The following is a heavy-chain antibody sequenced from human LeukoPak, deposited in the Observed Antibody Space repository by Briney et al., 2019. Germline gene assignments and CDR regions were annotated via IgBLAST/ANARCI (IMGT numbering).Heavy chain of an antibody. V-gene: IGHV4-34*01. J-gene: IGHJ4*02. D-gene: IGHD3-16*02. CDR3: ARVARYDYDWGSYRTVYYFDY. Sequence: SETLSLTCAVYGGSFSGYYWSWIRQPPGKGLEWIGEINHSGSTNYNPSLKSRVTISVDTSKNQFSLKLSSVTAADTAVYYCARVARYDYDWGSYRTVYYFDYWGQGTLVTVSS. CDR2: INHSGST. CDR1: GGSFSGYY.